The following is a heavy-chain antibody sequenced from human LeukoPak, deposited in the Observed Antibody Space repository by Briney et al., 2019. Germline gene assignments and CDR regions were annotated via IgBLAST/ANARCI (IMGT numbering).Heavy chain of an antibody. D-gene: IGHD2-2*01. CDR1: GYTFTSYG. Sequence: GASVKVSCKASGYTFTSYGISWVRQAPGQGLEWMGWISAYNGNTNYAQKLQGRVTMTTDTPTSTAYMELRSLRSEDTAVYYCARGRGQLPLFDYWGQGTLVTVSS. CDR3: ARGRGQLPLFDY. V-gene: IGHV1-18*01. CDR2: ISAYNGNT. J-gene: IGHJ4*02.